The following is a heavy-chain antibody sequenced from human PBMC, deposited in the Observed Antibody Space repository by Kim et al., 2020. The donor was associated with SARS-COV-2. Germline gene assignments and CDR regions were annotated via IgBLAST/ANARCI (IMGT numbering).Heavy chain of an antibody. D-gene: IGHD1-26*01. V-gene: IGHV3-23*01. CDR2: IRSNSASK. CDR1: GFTFKSAA. J-gene: IGHJ6*01. CDR3: AMGREDPSRAYYTMDV. Sequence: GGSLRLSCAGTGFTFKSAAMTWVRQTPGKGLEWVSVIRSNSASKYYADSVKGRFTISRDNSENTVYLQMNSLRAEDTAIYYCAMGREDPSRAYYTMDVWG.